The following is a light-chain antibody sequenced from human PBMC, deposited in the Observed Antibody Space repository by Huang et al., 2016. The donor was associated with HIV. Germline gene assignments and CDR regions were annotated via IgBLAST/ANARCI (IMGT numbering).Light chain of an antibody. CDR1: QNIHNH. V-gene: IGKV3-11*01. CDR2: DAS. Sequence: IVLPQSPATLSWYVGGTISLSCRANQNIHNHFAWYQQRPGQPPRPIIYDASYRVSGVPARFSGSGSGTDFTLTITGLEPEDFAIYYCQQRTEWLTFGGGT. CDR3: QQRTEWLT. J-gene: IGKJ4*01.